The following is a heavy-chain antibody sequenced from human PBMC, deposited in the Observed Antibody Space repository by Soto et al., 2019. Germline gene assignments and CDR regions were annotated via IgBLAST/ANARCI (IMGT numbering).Heavy chain of an antibody. D-gene: IGHD4-17*01. J-gene: IGHJ4*02. CDR2: IYYSGST. V-gene: IGHV4-59*01. CDR3: ARVHGEGIFDY. CDR1: GGSISSYY. Sequence: ASETLSLTCTVSGGSISSYYWSWIRQPPGKGLEWIGYIYYSGSTNYNPSLKSRVTISVDTSKNQFSLKLSSVTAADTAVYYCARVHGEGIFDYWGQGTLVTVS.